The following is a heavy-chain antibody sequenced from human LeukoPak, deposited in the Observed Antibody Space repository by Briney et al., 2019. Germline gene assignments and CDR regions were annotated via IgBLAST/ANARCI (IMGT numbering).Heavy chain of an antibody. D-gene: IGHD6-13*01. CDR1: GGSISSGSYY. J-gene: IGHJ4*02. CDR2: IYTSGST. CDR3: ARDMPGIAAAGN. V-gene: IGHV4-61*02. Sequence: SETLSLTCAVSGGSISSGSYYWSWIRQPAGKGLEWIGRIYTSGSTNYNPSLKSRVTISVDTSKNQFSLKLSSVTAADTAVYYCARDMPGIAAAGNWGQGTLVTVPS.